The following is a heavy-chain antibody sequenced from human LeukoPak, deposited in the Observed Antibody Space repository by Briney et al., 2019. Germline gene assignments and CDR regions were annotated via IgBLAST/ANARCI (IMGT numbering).Heavy chain of an antibody. CDR3: ARHRTDLGGSDWYEEVH. CDR2: FYPGDSTL. V-gene: IGHV5-51*01. D-gene: IGHD6-19*01. J-gene: IGHJ4*02. CDR1: GYDFTNYW. Sequence: GESLKISCKGSGYDFTNYWIGWVRQMPGKGLEWMGIFYPGDSTLRYSPSFQGQVTISADKSISTAYLQWSSLKASDTAIYYCARHRTDLGGSDWYEEVHWGQGTLVTVSS.